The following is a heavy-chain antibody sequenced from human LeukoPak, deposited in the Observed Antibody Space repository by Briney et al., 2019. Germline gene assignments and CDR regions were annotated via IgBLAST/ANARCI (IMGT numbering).Heavy chain of an antibody. D-gene: IGHD3-22*01. CDR3: ARDSGPEYYYDSSGTLWN. CDR1: GYTFTSYG. V-gene: IGHV1-18*01. J-gene: IGHJ4*02. Sequence: GASVKVSCKASGYTFTSYGISWVRQAPGQGLEWMGWISAYNGNTNYAQKLQGRVTMTTDTSTSTAYMELRSLRSDDTAAYYCARDSGPEYYYDSSGTLWNWGQGTLVTVSS. CDR2: ISAYNGNT.